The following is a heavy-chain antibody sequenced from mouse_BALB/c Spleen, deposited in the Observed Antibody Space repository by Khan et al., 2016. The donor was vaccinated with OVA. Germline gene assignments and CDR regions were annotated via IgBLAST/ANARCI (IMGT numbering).Heavy chain of an antibody. Sequence: EVHLVESGGDLVKPGGSLKLSCAASGFTFSSYGMSWVRQIPDKRLEWVATISSGGSYTYYPDSLKGRITISRDNAKNTLYLQMSSLKSEDRAMYDCARQPGYYEGSAMDYWGQGTSVTVSS. D-gene: IGHD2-3*01. CDR3: ARQPGYYEGSAMDY. CDR1: GFTFSSYG. CDR2: ISSGGSYT. V-gene: IGHV5-6*01. J-gene: IGHJ4*01.